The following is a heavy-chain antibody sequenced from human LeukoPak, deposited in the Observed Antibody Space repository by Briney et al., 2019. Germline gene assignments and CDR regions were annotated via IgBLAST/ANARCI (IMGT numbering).Heavy chain of an antibody. J-gene: IGHJ4*02. CDR3: ARAGGSGYPDY. CDR2: IYYSGST. D-gene: IGHD3-3*01. V-gene: IGHV4-61*08. CDR1: GGSISNGDYY. Sequence: SETLSLTCTVSGGSISNGDYYWSWIRQPPGKGLEWIGYIYYSGSTNYNPSLKSRVTISVDTSKNQFSLKLSSVTAADTAVYYCARAGGSGYPDYWGQGTLVTVSS.